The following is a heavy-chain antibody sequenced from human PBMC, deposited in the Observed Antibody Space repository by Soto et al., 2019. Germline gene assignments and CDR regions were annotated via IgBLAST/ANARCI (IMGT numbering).Heavy chain of an antibody. V-gene: IGHV1-69*06. Sequence: QVQLEQSGAEVKKPGSSVKVSCKASGGTLSDHGVAWLRQAPGQGPEWMGGTIPVSNAPKYAPKFQGRVKIAADKSTNIAYRELSSLRSKDKAWYYCARGGFESGNHYTGHSSFDIWGQWTMVLVSS. CDR3: ARGGFESGNHYTGHSSFDI. D-gene: IGHD2-2*02. J-gene: IGHJ3*02. CDR2: TIPVSNAP. CDR1: GGTLSDHG.